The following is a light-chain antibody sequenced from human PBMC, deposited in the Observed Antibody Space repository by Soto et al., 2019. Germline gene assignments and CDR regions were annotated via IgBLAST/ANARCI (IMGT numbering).Light chain of an antibody. CDR1: QGINIA. Sequence: DIQMTQSPSSVSASVGDRVTITCRASQGINIALAWFQQKPGEAPRLLIYTASTLHSGVPSRFSGSGSGTDFALTITSLQPEDFATYYCQQGHSFPLTFGGGTKVEI. CDR3: QQGHSFPLT. V-gene: IGKV1-12*01. J-gene: IGKJ4*01. CDR2: TAS.